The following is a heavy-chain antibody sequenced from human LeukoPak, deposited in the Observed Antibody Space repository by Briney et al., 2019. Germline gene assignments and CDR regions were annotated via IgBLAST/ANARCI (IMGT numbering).Heavy chain of an antibody. D-gene: IGHD3-22*01. CDR1: GFTFSSYA. CDR3: AKVVVVINLGLDNWFDP. V-gene: IGHV3-23*01. CDR2: ISGSGGST. J-gene: IGHJ5*02. Sequence: GGSLRLSCAGSGFTFSSYAMSWVRQAPGKGLEWVSAISGSGGSTYYADSVKGRFTISRDNSKNTLYLQMNSLRAEDTAVYYCAKVVVVINLGLDNWFDPWGQGTLVTVSS.